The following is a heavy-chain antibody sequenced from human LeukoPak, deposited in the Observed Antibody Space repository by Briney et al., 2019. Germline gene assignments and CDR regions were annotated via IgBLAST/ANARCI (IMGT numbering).Heavy chain of an antibody. J-gene: IGHJ4*02. CDR2: IYHSGTT. CDR3: ARGELRGTYWDY. V-gene: IGHV4-30-2*01. D-gene: IGHD1-26*01. Sequence: RPSETLSLTCTVSGDSISSGAYSWTWIRQPPGKGLERIGYIYHSGTTYYNPSLKSRVTISVDRSKNQFSLKLSSVTAADTAIYYCARGELRGTYWDYWGQGSLVTVSS. CDR1: GDSISSGAYS.